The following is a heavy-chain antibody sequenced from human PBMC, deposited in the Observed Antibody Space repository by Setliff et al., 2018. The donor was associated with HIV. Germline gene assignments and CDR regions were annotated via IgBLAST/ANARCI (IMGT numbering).Heavy chain of an antibody. D-gene: IGHD2-2*01. CDR1: GGSISSGSYY. J-gene: IGHJ2*01. V-gene: IGHV4-61*02. CDR2: IWTSGST. CDR3: ARGGPSSKYFDL. Sequence: SETLSLTCTVSGGSISSGSYYWSWIRQPAGKGLEWIGRIWTSGSTNYNPSLKSRVAISVDTSSNQFSLKLTSVTAADTAVYYCARGGPSSKYFDLWGRGTLVTVSS.